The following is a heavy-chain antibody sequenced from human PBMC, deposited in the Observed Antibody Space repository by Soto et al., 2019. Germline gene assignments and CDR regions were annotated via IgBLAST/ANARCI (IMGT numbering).Heavy chain of an antibody. Sequence: GGSLRLSCAASGFTFSTYAMHWVRQAPGKGLEYVSSISSDGGTTYYANSVKGRFTISRDNSKNTLYLQVGSLRAEDVAVYYSARGGSNTYSPCDYWGQGTLVTVSS. CDR3: ARGGSNTYSPCDY. V-gene: IGHV3-64*01. J-gene: IGHJ4*02. CDR2: ISSDGGTT. D-gene: IGHD3-16*01. CDR1: GFTFSTYA.